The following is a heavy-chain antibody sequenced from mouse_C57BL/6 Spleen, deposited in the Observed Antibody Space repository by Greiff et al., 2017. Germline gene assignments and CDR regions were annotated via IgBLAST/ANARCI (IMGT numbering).Heavy chain of an antibody. CDR1: GYTFTDYY. J-gene: IGHJ2*01. Sequence: EVQLQQSGPVLVKPGASVKMSCKASGYTFTDYYMNWVKQSHGKSLEWIGVINPYNGGTSYNQKFKGKATLTVDKSSSTAYMELNSLTSEDSAVYYCARGGAEHFDYWGQGTTLTVSS. V-gene: IGHV1-19*01. CDR2: INPYNGGT. CDR3: ARGGAEHFDY.